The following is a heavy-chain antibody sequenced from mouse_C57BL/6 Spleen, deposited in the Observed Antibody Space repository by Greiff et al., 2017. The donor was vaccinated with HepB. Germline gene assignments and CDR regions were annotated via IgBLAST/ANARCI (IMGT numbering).Heavy chain of an antibody. J-gene: IGHJ2*01. CDR3: ARPSSGYDFDY. V-gene: IGHV1-61*01. CDR1: GYTFTSYW. Sequence: VQLQQPGAELVRPGSSVKLSCKASGYTFTSYWMDWVKQRPGQGLEWIGNIYPADSETHYNQKFKDKATLTVDKSSSTAYMQLSSLTSEDSAVYDCARPSSGYDFDYWGQGTTLTVSS. CDR2: IYPADSET. D-gene: IGHD3-2*02.